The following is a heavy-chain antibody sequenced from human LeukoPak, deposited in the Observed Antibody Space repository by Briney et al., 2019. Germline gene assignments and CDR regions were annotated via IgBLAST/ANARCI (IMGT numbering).Heavy chain of an antibody. J-gene: IGHJ6*02. CDR2: INPNSGGT. CDR1: GYTFTDYY. D-gene: IGHD2-2*01. CDR3: ARDHCTSNGCYEIYYYGMDV. V-gene: IGHV1-2*02. Sequence: GASVKVSCKASGYTFTDYYIHWVRQAPGQGIEWMGWINPNSGGTNYAQKFQGRVTMTRDTSISTAYMELSRLRSDDTAVYYCARDHCTSNGCYEIYYYGMDVWGQGTTVTVSS.